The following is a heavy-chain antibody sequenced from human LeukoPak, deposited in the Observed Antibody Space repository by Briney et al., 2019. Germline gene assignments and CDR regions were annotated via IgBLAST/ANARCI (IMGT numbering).Heavy chain of an antibody. V-gene: IGHV4-59*01. CDR3: ARVGSEAVAGTGQYYFDY. D-gene: IGHD6-19*01. CDR1: GGSISGFY. J-gene: IGHJ4*02. Sequence: PSETLSLTCTVSGGSISGFYWSWIRQSPKKGLERIAYIHSSAGSNYNPSLKSRVTISVDTSKNQFSLKVTSVTAADTAMYYCARVGSEAVAGTGQYYFDYWGQGILVTVSS. CDR2: IHSSAGS.